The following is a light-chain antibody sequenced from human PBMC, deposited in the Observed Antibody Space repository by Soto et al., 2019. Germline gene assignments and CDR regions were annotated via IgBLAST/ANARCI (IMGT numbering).Light chain of an antibody. CDR3: QSYDTTLSVYV. CDR2: GDN. Sequence: QSVLTQPPSVSGAPGLRVTISCTGSSSNIGSGYGVHWYQQLPGAGPKLLIFGDNNRPSGVPDRFSGSRSGTSASLAITGLQAEDEADYYCQSYDTTLSVYVFGTGTKVTVL. J-gene: IGLJ1*01. CDR1: SSNIGSGYG. V-gene: IGLV1-40*01.